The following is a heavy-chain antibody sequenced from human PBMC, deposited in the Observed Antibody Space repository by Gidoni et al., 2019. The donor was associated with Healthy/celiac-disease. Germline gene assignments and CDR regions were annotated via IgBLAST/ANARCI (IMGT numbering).Heavy chain of an antibody. CDR1: GGSLSGGSYY. D-gene: IGHD6-19*01. J-gene: IGHJ5*02. CDR2: IYTSGST. CDR3: ARDRVSVAGNNWFDP. V-gene: IGHV4-61*02. Sequence: QVQLQESGPGLVKPSQTLSLPCTVAGGSLSGGSYYWSWIRPPAGKGLGWIGRIYTSGSTNYNPSLKSRVTMSVDTSKNQFSLKLSSVTAADTAVYYCARDRVSVAGNNWFDPWGQGTLVTVSS.